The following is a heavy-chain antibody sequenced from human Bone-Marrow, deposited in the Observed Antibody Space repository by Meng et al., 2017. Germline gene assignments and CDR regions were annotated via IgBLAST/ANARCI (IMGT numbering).Heavy chain of an antibody. CDR2: INHSGST. Sequence: QLKQGGPGPVKPSETLSLTCVVSGGSFSDYNWGWIRQPQGKGLEWVGEINHSGSTNYNPSPKSRVTISVDTSKTPFSLKLSSVTAADTAVYYCARGRVTTVTTLNWYFDLWGRGTLVTVSS. D-gene: IGHD4-17*01. CDR1: GGSFSDYN. V-gene: IGHV4-34*01. CDR3: ARGRVTTVTTLNWYFDL. J-gene: IGHJ2*01.